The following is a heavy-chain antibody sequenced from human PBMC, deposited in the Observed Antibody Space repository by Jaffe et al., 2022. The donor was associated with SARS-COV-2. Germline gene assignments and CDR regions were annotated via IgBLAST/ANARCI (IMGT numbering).Heavy chain of an antibody. J-gene: IGHJ6*02. CDR1: GFTFSSYG. CDR3: AGTETGGNHKQLPPDYYYGMDV. Sequence: QVQLVESGGGVVQPGRSLRLSCAASGFTFSSYGMHWVRQAPGKGLEWVAVIWYDGSNKYYADSVKGRFTISRDNSKNTLYLQMNSLRAEDTAVYYCAGTETGGNHKQLPPDYYYGMDVWGQGTTVTVSS. CDR2: IWYDGSNK. D-gene: IGHD6-6*01. V-gene: IGHV3-33*01.